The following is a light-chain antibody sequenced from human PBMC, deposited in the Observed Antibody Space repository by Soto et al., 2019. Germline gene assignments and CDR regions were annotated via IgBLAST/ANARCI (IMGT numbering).Light chain of an antibody. J-gene: IGLJ2*01. CDR2: QDI. V-gene: IGLV3-1*01. CDR3: QVWDSRSVV. CDR1: KLGNKY. Sequence: SYELTQPPSVSVSPGQTASITCSGDKLGNKYACWYQQKPGQSPLLVIYQDIKRPSGIPERFSGSNSGNTATLTISGTQAMDEADYFCQVWDSRSVVFGGGTQLTVL.